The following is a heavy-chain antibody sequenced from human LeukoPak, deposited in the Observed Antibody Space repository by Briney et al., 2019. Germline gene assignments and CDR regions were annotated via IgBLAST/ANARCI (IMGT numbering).Heavy chain of an antibody. CDR3: ARDSGSYDAFDI. D-gene: IGHD1-26*01. CDR1: GGSISSGDYY. Sequence: SETLSLTCTVSGGSISSGDYYWSWIRQPPGKGLEWTGYIYYSGSTYYNPSLKSRVTISVDTSKNQFSLKLSSVTAADTAVYYCARDSGSYDAFDIWGQGTMVTVSS. J-gene: IGHJ3*02. V-gene: IGHV4-30-4*08. CDR2: IYYSGST.